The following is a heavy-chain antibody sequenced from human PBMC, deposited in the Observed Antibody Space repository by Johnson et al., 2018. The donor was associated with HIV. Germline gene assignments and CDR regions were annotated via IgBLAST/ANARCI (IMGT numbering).Heavy chain of an antibody. CDR1: GFTFDDYT. CDR3: VRPHAFDI. J-gene: IGHJ3*02. V-gene: IGHV3-43*01. Sequence: EVQLVESGGGVVRPGGSLRLSCAASGFTFDDYTMHWVRQAPGKGLEWVSLISCDGGSTYYADSVKGRFTISRDNSKNSLYLQMNSLRAEDTAVYYCVRPHAFDIWGQGTMVTVSS. CDR2: ISCDGGST.